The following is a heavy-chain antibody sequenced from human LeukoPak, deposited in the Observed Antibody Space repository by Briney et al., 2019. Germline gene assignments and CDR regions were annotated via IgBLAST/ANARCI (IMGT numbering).Heavy chain of an antibody. CDR2: ISGSGGST. D-gene: IGHD2-15*01. CDR1: GFTFSSYA. J-gene: IGHJ4*02. V-gene: IGHV3-23*01. CDR3: AKVRCSGGSCYDYFDY. Sequence: PGGSLRLSCEAPGFTFSSYAMSWVRQAPGKGLDWVSAISGSGGSTYYADSVKGRFTISRDNSKNTLYLQMSSLRAEHTAVYYCAKVRCSGGSCYDYFDYWGQGTLVTVSS.